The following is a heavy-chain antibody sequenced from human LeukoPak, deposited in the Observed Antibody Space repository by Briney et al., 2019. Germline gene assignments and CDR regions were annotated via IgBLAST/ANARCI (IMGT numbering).Heavy chain of an antibody. D-gene: IGHD2-2*02. CDR1: GGTFSSYA. CDR3: ARVGCSSTSCYTPSAFDI. J-gene: IGHJ3*02. V-gene: IGHV1-69*05. Sequence: ASVKVSCKASGGTFSSYAISWVRQAPGQGLEWMGGIIPIFGTANYAQKFQGRVTITTDESTSTAYMELSSLRSEDTAVYYCARVGCSSTSCYTPSAFDIWGQGTMVTVSS. CDR2: IIPIFGTA.